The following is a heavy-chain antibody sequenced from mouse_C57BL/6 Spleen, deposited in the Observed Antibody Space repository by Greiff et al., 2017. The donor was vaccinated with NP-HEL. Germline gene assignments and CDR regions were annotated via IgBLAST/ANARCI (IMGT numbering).Heavy chain of an antibody. CDR3: ARARGYDASWFAY. CDR1: VFNIQDYY. Sequence: VQLQQSGAELVKPGASVKLSCPASVFNIQDYYLPLVNPRTEPVLEWIGRIDPSSFAPKYAPKFQGKATITADTSSNTAYLQLSSLTSEDTAVYYCARARGYDASWFAYWGQGTLVTVSA. CDR2: IDPSSFAP. D-gene: IGHD2-2*01. V-gene: IGHV14-2*01. J-gene: IGHJ3*01.